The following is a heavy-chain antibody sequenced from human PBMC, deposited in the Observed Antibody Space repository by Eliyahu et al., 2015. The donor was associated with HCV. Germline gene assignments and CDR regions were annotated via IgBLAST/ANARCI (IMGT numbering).Heavy chain of an antibody. CDR1: GFTFSGYW. Sequence: EAQLEESGGGLVQPGGSLRLSCAASGFTFSGYWMTWVPPGSGEGVGWVANIKQDGSEKYYVGSVKGRFSISRDNAKNSLYLQMNSLRAEDTAIYYCARGSGGKNTGAFDIWGQGTKVTVSS. CDR2: IKQDGSEK. V-gene: IGHV3-7*01. D-gene: IGHD3-10*01. CDR3: ARGSGGKNTGAFDI. J-gene: IGHJ3*02.